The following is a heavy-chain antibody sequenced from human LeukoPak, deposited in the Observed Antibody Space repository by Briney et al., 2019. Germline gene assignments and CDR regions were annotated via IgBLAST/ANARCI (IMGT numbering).Heavy chain of an antibody. D-gene: IGHD5-24*01. Sequence: GESLKISCKGSGYSFSTYWIGWVRQMPGKGLEWMGIIYPRDSDTRYSPSFQGQVTISADKSISTAYLQWNSLKTSDTAIYYCARHTSYGSDYWGQGTLVTVSS. J-gene: IGHJ4*02. CDR2: IYPRDSDT. V-gene: IGHV5-51*01. CDR3: ARHTSYGSDY. CDR1: GYSFSTYW.